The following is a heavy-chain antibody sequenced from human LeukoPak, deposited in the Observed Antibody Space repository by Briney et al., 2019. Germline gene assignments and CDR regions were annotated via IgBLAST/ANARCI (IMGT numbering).Heavy chain of an antibody. CDR3: AKAPVTTCSGAYCYPFDC. J-gene: IGHJ4*02. V-gene: IGHV3-53*01. D-gene: IGHD2-15*01. CDR1: GFTVSSNY. CDR2: ISVSGNT. Sequence: PGGSLRLSCAASGFTVSSNYMSWVRQGPGKGLEWVSAISVSGNTYHADSVNGRFTISRDSYKNTLYLQMNSLRAEDAAVYYCAKAPVTTCSGAYCYPFDCWGQGTLVTVSS.